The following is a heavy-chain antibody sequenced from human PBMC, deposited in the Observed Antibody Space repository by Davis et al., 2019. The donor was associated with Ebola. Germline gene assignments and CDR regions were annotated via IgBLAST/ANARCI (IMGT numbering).Heavy chain of an antibody. CDR2: IWHDGSNK. Sequence: PGGSLRLSCAASGFAFSTYGMHWVRQAPGKGLEWVAMIWHDGSNKYYGDSVKGRFTISRDNSKSTLYLQLNSLRAEDTAIYYCARDDCDSNICYLLGYYYMDVWGKGTTVTVSS. CDR1: GFAFSTYG. D-gene: IGHD2-2*01. J-gene: IGHJ6*03. CDR3: ARDDCDSNICYLLGYYYMDV. V-gene: IGHV3-33*01.